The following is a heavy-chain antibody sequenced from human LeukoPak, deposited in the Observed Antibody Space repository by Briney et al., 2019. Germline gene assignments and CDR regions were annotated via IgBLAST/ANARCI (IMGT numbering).Heavy chain of an antibody. Sequence: SETLSLTCAVYGGSFSGYYWSWIRQPPGKGLEWIGEINHSGSTNYNPSLKSRVTISVDTSKNQFSLKLSSVTAADTAVYYCARGTVAVYDWFDPWGQGTLVTVSS. V-gene: IGHV4-34*01. CDR2: INHSGST. J-gene: IGHJ5*02. CDR1: GGSFSGYY. D-gene: IGHD1-14*01. CDR3: ARGTVAVYDWFDP.